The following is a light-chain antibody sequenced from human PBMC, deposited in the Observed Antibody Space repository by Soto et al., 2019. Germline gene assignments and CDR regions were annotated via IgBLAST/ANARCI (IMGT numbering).Light chain of an antibody. V-gene: IGLV1-40*01. CDR1: GSGIGPAFH. CDR3: QSYDSSLGGSV. Sequence: QSVLTQPPSVSGAPGQRVTISCTGSGSGIGPAFHVHWYQQLPGTAPQLLIYANSNRPSGVPDRFSGSKSGTSASLAIAGLQAEDEADYYCQSYDSSLGGSVFGTGTKVPVL. CDR2: ANS. J-gene: IGLJ1*01.